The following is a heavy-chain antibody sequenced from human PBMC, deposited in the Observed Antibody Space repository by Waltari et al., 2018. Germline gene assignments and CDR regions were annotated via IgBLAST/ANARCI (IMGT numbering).Heavy chain of an antibody. V-gene: IGHV4-4*07. CDR2: VYSSGHT. CDR3: ARSGDFGDYDA. CDR1: GGSISNYY. D-gene: IGHD2-21*02. J-gene: IGHJ5*02. Sequence: QVQLQESGPGLVKPSETLSRTCSVSGGSISNYYWTWVRQSAGKGLEWIGRVYSSGHTSYNPSLESRVTMSLDTSSNEFSLKLRFVTAADTGVYFCARSGDFGDYDAWGQGTLVTVS.